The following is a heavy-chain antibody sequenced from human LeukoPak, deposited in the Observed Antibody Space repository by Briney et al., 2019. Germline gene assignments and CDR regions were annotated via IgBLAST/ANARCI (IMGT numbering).Heavy chain of an antibody. D-gene: IGHD3-16*02. J-gene: IGHJ4*02. V-gene: IGHV3-21*01. CDR3: ARDPEAYDYVWGSYRYYDY. CDR1: GFTFSSYS. Sequence: KPGGSLRLSCAASGFTFSSYSMNWVRQAPGKGLEWVSSISSSSSYIYYADSVKGRFTTSRDNAKNSLYLQMNSLRAEDTAVYYCARDPEAYDYVWGSYRYYDYWGQRTLVTVSS. CDR2: ISSSSSYI.